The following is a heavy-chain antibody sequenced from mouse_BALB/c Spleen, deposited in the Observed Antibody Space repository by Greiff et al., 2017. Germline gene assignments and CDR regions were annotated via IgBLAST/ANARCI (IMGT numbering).Heavy chain of an antibody. D-gene: IGHD2-10*02. CDR3: ARGEYGNSWFAY. V-gene: IGHV2-9*02. J-gene: IGHJ3*01. CDR2: IWAGGST. Sequence: VQLKQSGPGLVAPSQSLSITCTVSGFSLTSYGVHWVRQPPGKGLEWLGVIWAGGSTNYNSALMSRLSISKDNSKSQVFLKMNSLQTDDTAMYYCARGEYGNSWFAYWGQGTLVTVSA. CDR1: GFSLTSYG.